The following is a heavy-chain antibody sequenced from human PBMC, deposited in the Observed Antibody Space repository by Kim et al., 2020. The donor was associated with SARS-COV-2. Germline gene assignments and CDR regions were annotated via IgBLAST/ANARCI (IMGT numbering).Heavy chain of an antibody. J-gene: IGHJ4*02. D-gene: IGHD2-15*01. Sequence: SETLSLTCAVYGGSFSGYYWSWIRQPPGKGLEWIGEINHSGSTNYNPSLKSRVTISVDTSKNQFSLKLSSVTAADTAVYYCARVPIVVVAAIHAFDYWGQGTLVTVSS. V-gene: IGHV4-34*01. CDR2: INHSGST. CDR1: GGSFSGYY. CDR3: ARVPIVVVAAIHAFDY.